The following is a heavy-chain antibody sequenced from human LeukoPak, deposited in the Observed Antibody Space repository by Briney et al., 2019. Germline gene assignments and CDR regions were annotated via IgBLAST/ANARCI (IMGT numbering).Heavy chain of an antibody. V-gene: IGHV3-7*01. J-gene: IGHJ4*02. D-gene: IGHD1-26*01. Sequence: GGSLRLSCAASGFTFSSYSMNWVRQAPGKGLEWVANIKQDGSEKYYVDSVKGRFTISRDNAKNSLYLQMNSLRAEDTAVYYCARGQRKWELLNWGQGTLVTVSS. CDR3: ARGQRKWELLN. CDR1: GFTFSSYS. CDR2: IKQDGSEK.